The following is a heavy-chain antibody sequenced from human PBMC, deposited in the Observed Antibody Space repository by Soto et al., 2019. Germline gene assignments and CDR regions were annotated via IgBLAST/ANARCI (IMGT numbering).Heavy chain of an antibody. V-gene: IGHV4-59*01. CDR3: ASLSMDV. CDR2: IYYSGST. J-gene: IGHJ6*03. Sequence: SETLSLTCTVSGGSISSYYWSWIRQPPGKGLEWIGYIYYSGSTNYNPSLKSRVTISVDTSKNQFSLKLSSVTAADTAVYYCASLSMDVWGKGTTVTVSS. CDR1: GGSISSYY.